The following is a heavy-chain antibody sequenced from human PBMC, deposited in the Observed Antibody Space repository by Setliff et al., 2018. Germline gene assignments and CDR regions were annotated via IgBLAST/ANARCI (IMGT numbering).Heavy chain of an antibody. CDR2: IIPIFGTA. D-gene: IGHD1-26*01. Sequence: SVKVSCKASGYTLTNYYMHWVRQAPGQGLDWMGGIIPIFGTANYAQKFQGRVTITTDDSTNTAYMELSSLRSEDTAVYYCAINVHTAGGADFWGQGTLVTVSS. J-gene: IGHJ4*02. V-gene: IGHV1-69*05. CDR3: AINVHTAGGADF. CDR1: GYTLTNYY.